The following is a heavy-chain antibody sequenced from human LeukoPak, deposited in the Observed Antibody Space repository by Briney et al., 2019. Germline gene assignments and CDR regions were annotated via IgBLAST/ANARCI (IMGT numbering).Heavy chain of an antibody. D-gene: IGHD2-2*01. CDR2: IVVGSGNT. Sequence: SVKVSCEASGFTFTSSAMQWVRQARGQRLEWIGWIVVGSGNTNYAQKFQERVTITRDMSTSTAYMELSSLRSEDTAVYYCAVVVAAAIPDYWGQGTLVTVSS. J-gene: IGHJ4*02. CDR3: AVVVAAAIPDY. CDR1: GFTFTSSA. V-gene: IGHV1-58*02.